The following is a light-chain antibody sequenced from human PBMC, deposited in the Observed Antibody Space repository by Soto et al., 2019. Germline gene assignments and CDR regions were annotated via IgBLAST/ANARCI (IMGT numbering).Light chain of an antibody. CDR1: QNVDKF. Sequence: EIELTQSPATLSLSPGETATLSCRASQNVDKFLAWYQQRPGQPPRLLIFDSSNRATGVPVRFSGSGSGTDFTLTISSLEPEDFAVYYCQQRSNWPRFTFGPGTKVDIK. CDR2: DSS. V-gene: IGKV3-11*01. CDR3: QQRSNWPRFT. J-gene: IGKJ3*01.